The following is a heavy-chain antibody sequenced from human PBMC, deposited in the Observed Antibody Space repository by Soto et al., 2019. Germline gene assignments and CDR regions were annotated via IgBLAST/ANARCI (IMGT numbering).Heavy chain of an antibody. CDR3: ARGRFGELHYGMDV. Sequence: PGESLKISCKVSGYSFTSYWISWVRQMPGKGLGWMGRIDPSDSYTNYSPSFQGHVTISADKSISTAYLQWSSLKASDTAMYYCARGRFGELHYGMDVWGQGTTVTVSS. CDR2: IDPSDSYT. V-gene: IGHV5-10-1*01. D-gene: IGHD3-10*01. J-gene: IGHJ6*02. CDR1: GYSFTSYW.